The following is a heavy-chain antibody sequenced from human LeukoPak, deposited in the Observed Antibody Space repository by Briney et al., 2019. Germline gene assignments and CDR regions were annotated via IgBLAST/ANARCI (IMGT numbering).Heavy chain of an antibody. CDR1: GFPFSSYW. CDR3: ARDQYQLLYYMDV. V-gene: IGHV3-7*01. J-gene: IGHJ6*03. D-gene: IGHD2-2*01. CDR2: IKQGGSEK. Sequence: PGGSLRLSCAASGFPFSSYWMSWVRQAPGKGLEWVANIKQGGSEKYYVDSVKGRFTISRDNDKNSLYLQMNSLRAEDTAVYYCARDQYQLLYYMDVWGKGTTVTVSS.